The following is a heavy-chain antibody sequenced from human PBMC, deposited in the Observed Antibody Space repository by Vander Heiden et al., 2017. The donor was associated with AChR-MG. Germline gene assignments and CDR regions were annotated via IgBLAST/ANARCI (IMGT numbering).Heavy chain of an antibody. CDR3: AKDSSYDFWSGYYTEGSYFDY. CDR2: ISGSGGST. V-gene: IGHV3-23*01. Sequence: EVQLLASGGGLVQPGGSLRLSCAASGFTFSSYAMSWVRQAPGKGLEWGSAISGSGGSTYYTDSVKGRFNISRDNSKNTLYLQMNSLRAEDTAVYYCAKDSSYDFWSGYYTEGSYFDYWGQGTLVTVSS. D-gene: IGHD3-3*01. J-gene: IGHJ4*02. CDR1: GFTFSSYA.